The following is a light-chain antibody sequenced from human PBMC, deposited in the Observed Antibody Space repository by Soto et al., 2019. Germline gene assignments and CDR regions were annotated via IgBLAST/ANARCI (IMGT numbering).Light chain of an antibody. J-gene: IGKJ4*01. CDR2: AAS. Sequence: DIQLTQSPSFLSASVGDRVTITCRASQGISTYLAWYQQKPGKAPKLLISAASTLQSGVPSRFRGSGSGTEFTLTISSLQPEDFATDYCQQLNDYPLTFGGGTKVEIK. CDR3: QQLNDYPLT. V-gene: IGKV1-9*01. CDR1: QGISTY.